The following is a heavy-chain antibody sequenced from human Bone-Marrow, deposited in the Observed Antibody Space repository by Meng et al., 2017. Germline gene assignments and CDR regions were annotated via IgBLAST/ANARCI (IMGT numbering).Heavy chain of an antibody. CDR3: ARALGY. Sequence: SETLSLTCTVSGGSISSGSYYWSWIRQPAGKGLEWIGRIYTSGSTNYNPSLKSRVTISVDTSKNQFSLKLSAVTAADTAVYYCARALGYWGQGTLVTVSS. J-gene: IGHJ4*02. D-gene: IGHD7-27*01. CDR2: IYTSGST. CDR1: GGSISSGSYY. V-gene: IGHV4-61*02.